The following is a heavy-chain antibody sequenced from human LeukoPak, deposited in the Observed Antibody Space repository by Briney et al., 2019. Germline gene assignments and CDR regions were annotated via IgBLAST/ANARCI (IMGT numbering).Heavy chain of an antibody. D-gene: IGHD2-15*01. CDR3: ASIGGGRFPHYYYYIDV. CDR2: INTDGSST. V-gene: IGHV3-74*01. J-gene: IGHJ6*03. Sequence: GGSLSLSCAASGFTFSSYWMHWVRQAPGKGLVWVSRINTDGSSTSYADSVKGRFITSRDNAKNTLYLQMNSLRAEDTAVYYCASIGGGRFPHYYYYIDVSGKGTTVTVSS. CDR1: GFTFSSYW.